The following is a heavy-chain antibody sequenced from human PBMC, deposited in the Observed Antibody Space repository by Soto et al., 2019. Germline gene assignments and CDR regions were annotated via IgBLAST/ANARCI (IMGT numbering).Heavy chain of an antibody. J-gene: IGHJ3*02. CDR2: ISGSGGST. CDR1: GFTFSSYA. CDR3: AKMGIGYCSSTSCSDDAFDI. Sequence: GGSPRLSCAASGFTFSSYAMSWVRQAPGKGLEWVSAISGSGGSTYYADSVKGRFTISRDNSKNTLYLQMNSLRAEDTAVYYCAKMGIGYCSSTSCSDDAFDIWGQGTMVTVSS. D-gene: IGHD2-2*01. V-gene: IGHV3-23*01.